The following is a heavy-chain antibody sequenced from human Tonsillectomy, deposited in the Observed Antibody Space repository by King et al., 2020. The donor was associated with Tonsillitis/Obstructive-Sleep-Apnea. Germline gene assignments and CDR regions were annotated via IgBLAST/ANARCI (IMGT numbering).Heavy chain of an antibody. Sequence: QLVQSGAEVKKPGSSVKVSCKASGGTFSSYAISWVRQAPGQGLEWMGGIIPIFGTANYAQKFQGRVTITADESTSTAYMELSSLRSEDTAVYYCARDXTXXYDILTGYXXDAFDIWGQGTMVTVSX. CDR2: IIPIFGTA. V-gene: IGHV1-69*01. CDR3: ARDXTXXYDILTGYXXDAFDI. CDR1: GGTFSSYA. J-gene: IGHJ3*02. D-gene: IGHD3-9*01.